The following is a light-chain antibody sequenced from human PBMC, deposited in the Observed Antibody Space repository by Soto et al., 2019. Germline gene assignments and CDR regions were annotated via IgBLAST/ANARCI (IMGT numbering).Light chain of an antibody. CDR3: CSYAGTYTNYV. CDR1: SSDVGGYDY. CDR2: DVT. J-gene: IGLJ1*01. Sequence: QSVLTQPPSVSGSPGQSVTISCSGTSSDVGGYDYVSWYQQHPGKAPKLVIYDVTKRPSGVPDRFSGSKSGNTASLTISGLQAEDEADYYCCSYAGTYTNYVFGTGTKVTVL. V-gene: IGLV2-11*01.